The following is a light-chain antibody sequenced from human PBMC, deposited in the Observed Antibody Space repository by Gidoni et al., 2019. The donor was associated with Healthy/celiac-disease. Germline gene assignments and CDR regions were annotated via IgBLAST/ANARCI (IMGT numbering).Light chain of an antibody. CDR1: QSVSSN. Sequence: IVMTQSPATLSVSPGERATLSCRARQSVSSNLAWYQQKPGQAPRLLIYGASTRATGIPARCSGSGSGTEVTLTISSLQSEDFAVYYCQQDNNWPPLTFGGGTKVEIK. CDR2: GAS. CDR3: QQDNNWPPLT. J-gene: IGKJ4*01. V-gene: IGKV3-15*01.